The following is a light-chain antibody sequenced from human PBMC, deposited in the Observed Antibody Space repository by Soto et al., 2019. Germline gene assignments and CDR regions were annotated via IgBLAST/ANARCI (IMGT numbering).Light chain of an antibody. CDR3: MQGTHWPWT. V-gene: IGKV2-30*01. J-gene: IGKJ1*01. CDR2: QVS. CDR1: QSLVYSNGNAY. Sequence: DAVLTQSPLSLPVTLGQPAAISCRSSQSLVYSNGNAYLIWFQQRPGQSPRCLIYQVSTRDAGVPDRFSGSGSGTYFTLTISRVEAEDVGLYYCMQGTHWPWTFGQGTKVEIK.